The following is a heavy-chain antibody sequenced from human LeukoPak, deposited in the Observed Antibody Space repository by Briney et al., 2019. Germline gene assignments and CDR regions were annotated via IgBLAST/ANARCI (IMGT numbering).Heavy chain of an antibody. V-gene: IGHV3-21*01. CDR3: ARDLSYYDSSGYPY. J-gene: IGHJ4*02. Sequence: GGSLRLSCAASGFTFSSYSMNWVRQAPGKGPEWVSSISSSSSYIYYADSVKGRFTISRDNAKNSLYLQMNSLRAEDTAVYYCARDLSYYDSSGYPYWGQGTLVTVSS. CDR1: GFTFSSYS. CDR2: ISSSSSYI. D-gene: IGHD3-22*01.